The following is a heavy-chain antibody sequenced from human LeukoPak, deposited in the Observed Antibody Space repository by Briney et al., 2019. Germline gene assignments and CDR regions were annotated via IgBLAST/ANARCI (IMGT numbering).Heavy chain of an antibody. CDR1: GYSISSGYY. V-gene: IGHV4-38-2*01. Sequence: SETLSPTCAVSGYSISSGYYWGWIRQPPGKGLEWIGSIYHSGSTYYNPSLKSRVTISVDTSKNQFSLKLSSVTAADTAVYYYSRHKSSGLSYHYWGQGTLVTVSS. CDR3: SRHKSSGLSYHY. CDR2: IYHSGST. J-gene: IGHJ4*02. D-gene: IGHD6-19*01.